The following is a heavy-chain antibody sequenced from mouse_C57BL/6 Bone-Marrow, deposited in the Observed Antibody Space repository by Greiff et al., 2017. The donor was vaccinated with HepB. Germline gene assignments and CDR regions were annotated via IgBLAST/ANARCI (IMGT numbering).Heavy chain of an antibody. Sequence: EVQLQESGGGLVQPGGSMKLSCVASGFTFSNYWMNWVRQSPEKGLEWVAQIRLKSDNYATHYAESVKGRFTISRDDSKSSVYLQMNNLRAEDTGIYYCTRLLLRFWDYAMDYWGQGTSVTVSS. J-gene: IGHJ4*01. CDR1: GFTFSNYW. CDR2: IRLKSDNYAT. V-gene: IGHV6-3*01. D-gene: IGHD1-1*01. CDR3: TRLLLRFWDYAMDY.